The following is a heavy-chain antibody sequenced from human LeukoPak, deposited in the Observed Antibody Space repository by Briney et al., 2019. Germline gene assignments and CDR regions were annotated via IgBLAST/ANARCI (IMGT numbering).Heavy chain of an antibody. CDR1: GGSFSGYY. V-gene: IGHV4-59*10. D-gene: IGHD5-24*01. CDR2: IYTSGST. J-gene: IGHJ6*03. CDR3: ARLNGYNFYYMDV. Sequence: TSETLSLTCAVYGGSFSGYYWSWIRQPAGKGLEWIGRIYTSGSTNYNPSLKSRVTISVDTSKNQFSLKLSSVTAADTAVYYCARLNGYNFYYMDVWGKGTTVTVSS.